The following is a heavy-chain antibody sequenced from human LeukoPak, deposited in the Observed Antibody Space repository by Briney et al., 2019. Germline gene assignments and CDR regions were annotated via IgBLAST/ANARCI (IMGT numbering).Heavy chain of an antibody. Sequence: GGSLRLSCAASGFTFSSYWMSWVRQAPGKGLEWVANIKQDGSEKYYVDSVKGRFTISRDNSKNSLYLQMNSLRTEDTALYYCAKDPGYYYDPRGVFDYWGQGTLVTVSS. D-gene: IGHD3-22*01. J-gene: IGHJ4*02. CDR3: AKDPGYYYDPRGVFDY. V-gene: IGHV3-7*03. CDR1: GFTFSSYW. CDR2: IKQDGSEK.